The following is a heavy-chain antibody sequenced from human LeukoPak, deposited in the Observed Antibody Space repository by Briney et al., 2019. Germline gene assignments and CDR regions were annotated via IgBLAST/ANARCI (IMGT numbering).Heavy chain of an antibody. CDR1: GYSFISYW. Sequence: GESLKISCKGSGYSFISYWSGWVRQMPGKGLEWMGIIYPGDSDTRYSPSFQGQVTISADKSISTAYLQWSSLKASDTAMYYCARASSSWYQNYYYYMDVWGKGTTVTVSS. J-gene: IGHJ6*03. CDR2: IYPGDSDT. V-gene: IGHV5-51*01. CDR3: ARASSSWYQNYYYYMDV. D-gene: IGHD6-13*01.